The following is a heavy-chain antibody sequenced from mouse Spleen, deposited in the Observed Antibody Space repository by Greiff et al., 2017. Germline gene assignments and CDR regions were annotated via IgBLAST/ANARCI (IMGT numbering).Heavy chain of an antibody. Sequence: QVQLQQPGAELVKPGASVKMSCKASGYTFTSYWITWVKQRPGQGLEWIGDIYPGCGSTNYNEKFKSKATLTVDTSSSTAYMQLSSLTSEASAVYYCARQGNIAVYDGGYFVVWGAGTPATVPS. J-gene: IGHJ1*01. CDR2: IYPGCGST. V-gene: IGHV1-55*01. D-gene: IGHD2-12*01. CDR3: ARQGNIAVYDGGYFVV. CDR1: GYTFTSYW.